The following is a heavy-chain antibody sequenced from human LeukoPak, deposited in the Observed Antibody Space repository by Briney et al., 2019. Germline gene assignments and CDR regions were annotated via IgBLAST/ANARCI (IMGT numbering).Heavy chain of an antibody. D-gene: IGHD4-17*01. CDR3: AKAHDYGDHLFDY. V-gene: IGHV3-23*01. Sequence: GGSLRLSCAASGFTFSSYAMSWVRQAPGKGLEWVSAISGSGGSTYYADSVKGRFTISRGNSKNTLYLQMNSLRAEDTAVYYCAKAHDYGDHLFDYWGQGTLVTVSS. J-gene: IGHJ4*02. CDR1: GFTFSSYA. CDR2: ISGSGGST.